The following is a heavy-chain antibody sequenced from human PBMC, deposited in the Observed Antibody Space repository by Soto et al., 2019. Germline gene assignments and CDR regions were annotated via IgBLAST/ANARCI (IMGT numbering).Heavy chain of an antibody. D-gene: IGHD6-13*01. J-gene: IGHJ4*02. CDR1: GYTFTSYY. V-gene: IGHV1-46*01. CDR3: ARDLGPYSSSWRFDC. Sequence: QVQLVQSGAEVKKPGASVKVSCKASGYTFTSYYMHWVRQAPGQGLEWMGIINPSGGSTSYAQKFQGRVTMTRDTSTSTVYMELSSLRSEDTAVYYCARDLGPYSSSWRFDCWGQGTLVTVSS. CDR2: INPSGGST.